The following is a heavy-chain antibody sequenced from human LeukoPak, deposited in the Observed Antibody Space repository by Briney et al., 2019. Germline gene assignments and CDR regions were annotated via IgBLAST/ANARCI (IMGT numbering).Heavy chain of an antibody. J-gene: IGHJ6*03. CDR3: ARDPRGTHYYYYYMDV. CDR1: GFTFSSYA. CDR2: ISYDGSNK. Sequence: GGSLRLSCAASGFTFSSYAMHWVRQAPGKGLEWVAVISYDGSNKYYADSVKGRFTISRDNSKNTLYLQMNSLRAEDTAVYYCARDPRGTHYYYYYMDVWGKGTTVTVSS. V-gene: IGHV3-30-3*01.